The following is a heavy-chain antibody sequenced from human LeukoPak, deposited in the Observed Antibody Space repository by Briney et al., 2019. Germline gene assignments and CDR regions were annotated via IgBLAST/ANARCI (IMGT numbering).Heavy chain of an antibody. CDR1: GGSFSGYY. CDR3: ARRNGRGWTVTTGWGMVSWCAFDI. D-gene: IGHD4-17*01. CDR2: INHSGST. V-gene: IGHV4-34*01. J-gene: IGHJ3*02. Sequence: SETLSLTCAVYGGSFSGYYWSWIHQPPGKGLEWIGEINHSGSTNYNPSLKSRVTISVDTSKNQFSLKLSSVTAADTAVYYCARRNGRGWTVTTGWGMVSWCAFDIWGQGTMVTVSS.